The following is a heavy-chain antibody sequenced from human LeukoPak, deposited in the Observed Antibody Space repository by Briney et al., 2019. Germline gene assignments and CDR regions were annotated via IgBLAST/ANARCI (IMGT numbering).Heavy chain of an antibody. CDR3: ARTNYYDSSGYQGAGTYYYGMDV. CDR1: GGTFSSYG. Sequence: SVKVSCKASGGTFSSYGISWVRQAPGQGLEWMGRIIPIFATANHGQKFQGRVTITADTSTSTAYMELSSLRCEDTAVYYCARTNYYDSSGYQGAGTYYYGMDVWGQGTTVTVSS. D-gene: IGHD3-22*01. V-gene: IGHV1-69*06. CDR2: IIPIFATA. J-gene: IGHJ6*02.